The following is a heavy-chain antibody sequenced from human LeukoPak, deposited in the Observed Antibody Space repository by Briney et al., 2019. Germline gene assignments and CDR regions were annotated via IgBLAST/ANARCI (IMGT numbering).Heavy chain of an antibody. Sequence: SETLSLTCTVSGGSISSYYWSWIRQTPGKGLEWIGYIYYSGSTNYNPSLKSRVTISVDTSKNQFSPKLTSVTAADTAVYYCARGLLDGYTHPAAFDIWGQGTMVTVSS. V-gene: IGHV4-59*01. D-gene: IGHD5-24*01. CDR2: IYYSGST. CDR3: ARGLLDGYTHPAAFDI. CDR1: GGSISSYY. J-gene: IGHJ3*02.